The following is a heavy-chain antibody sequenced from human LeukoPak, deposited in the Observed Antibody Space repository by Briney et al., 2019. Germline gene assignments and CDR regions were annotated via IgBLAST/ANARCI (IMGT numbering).Heavy chain of an antibody. J-gene: IGHJ5*02. CDR1: GFTFSSYW. CDR3: ARTRTLPIAGGFDT. D-gene: IGHD3-16*01. Sequence: QPGGSLRLSCAASGFTFSSYWMHWVRQGPGKGLVWVSRISTDGSSTDYADSVKGRFTISRENAKNTLYLQMNSLRAEDTAVYYCARTRTLPIAGGFDTWGQGSLVTVSS. V-gene: IGHV3-74*01. CDR2: ISTDGSST.